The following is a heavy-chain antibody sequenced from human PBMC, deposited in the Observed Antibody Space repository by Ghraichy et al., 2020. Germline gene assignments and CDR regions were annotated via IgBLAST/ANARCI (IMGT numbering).Heavy chain of an antibody. V-gene: IGHV3-30*18. CDR1: GFTFSRYG. CDR3: AKERDTSGYYSFRGDYYSMDV. D-gene: IGHD3-22*01. CDR2: TSYDGSNK. J-gene: IGHJ6*02. Sequence: GGSLRLSCAASGFTFSRYGMHWVRQAPGKGLEWVAVTSYDGSNKYYGDSVKGRFTISRDNSKNMLYLQMNYLRPEDTAVYYCAKERDTSGYYSFRGDYYSMDVWGQGTTVTVSS.